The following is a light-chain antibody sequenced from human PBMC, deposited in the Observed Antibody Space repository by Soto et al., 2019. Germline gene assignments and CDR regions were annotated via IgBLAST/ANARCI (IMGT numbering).Light chain of an antibody. CDR1: QSVGRN. CDR2: AAS. J-gene: IGKJ3*01. CDR3: QEYSTWPLFS. Sequence: EIVVTQSPGILSVSPGDRATLSCRASQSVGRNLAWYQQKPGQAPTLLIYAASTRATGLPARFSGSGSATDFTLTISSLQSEDFAVYYCQEYSTWPLFSFGPGTRVDIK. V-gene: IGKV3-15*01.